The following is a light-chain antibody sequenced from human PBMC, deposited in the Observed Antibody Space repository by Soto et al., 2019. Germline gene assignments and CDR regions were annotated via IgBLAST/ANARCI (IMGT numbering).Light chain of an antibody. V-gene: IGKV3-11*01. Sequence: EIVLTQSPATLSLSPGERATLSCRASQSVSSYLVWYQQQPGQAPRLLIYDASNRATGIPARFSGSGSGTDFTLTISSLEPEDFAVYYCQQRSNWPPLTFGGGTKVEIK. CDR1: QSVSSY. CDR2: DAS. J-gene: IGKJ4*01. CDR3: QQRSNWPPLT.